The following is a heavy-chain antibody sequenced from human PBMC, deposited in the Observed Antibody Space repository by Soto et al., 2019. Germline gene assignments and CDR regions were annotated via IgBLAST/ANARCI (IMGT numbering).Heavy chain of an antibody. D-gene: IGHD2-21*02. J-gene: IGHJ6*02. CDR2: IYPGDSDT. Sequence: GESLKISCKGSGYSFTSYWIGWVRQMPGKGLEWMGIIYPGDSDTRYSPSFQGQVTISPDKSISTAYLQWSSLKASDTALYYCARGCGGDCYTYYYYGMDVWGQGTTVTVSS. CDR1: GYSFTSYW. V-gene: IGHV5-51*01. CDR3: ARGCGGDCYTYYYYGMDV.